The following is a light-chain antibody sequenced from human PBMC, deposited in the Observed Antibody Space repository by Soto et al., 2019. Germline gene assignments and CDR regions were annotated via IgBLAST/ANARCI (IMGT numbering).Light chain of an antibody. V-gene: IGKV3-15*01. CDR3: QQYNSWPPIT. CDR1: AGVSRN. CDR2: DAS. Sequence: EVVMTQSPVTLSVSPGERATLSCRASAGVSRNLAWYQQKPGQAPRLLIYDASTRATGIPDRFSGGGSGTEFTLTISSLQSEDFVVYYCQQYNSWPPITFGQGTRLEIK. J-gene: IGKJ5*01.